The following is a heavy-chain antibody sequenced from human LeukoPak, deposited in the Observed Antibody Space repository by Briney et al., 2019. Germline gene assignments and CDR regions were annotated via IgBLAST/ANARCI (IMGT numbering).Heavy chain of an antibody. Sequence: PSETLSLTCTVSGGSISSYYWSWIRQPPGKGLEWIGYIFYNGSTNYNSSLKSRVTMSVDTSKDQFSLSLSSVTAADTAMYFCARHKFDYSGSGTYAFDIWGQGTMVTVSS. D-gene: IGHD3-10*01. J-gene: IGHJ3*02. CDR2: IFYNGST. CDR1: GGSISSYY. CDR3: ARHKFDYSGSGTYAFDI. V-gene: IGHV4-59*08.